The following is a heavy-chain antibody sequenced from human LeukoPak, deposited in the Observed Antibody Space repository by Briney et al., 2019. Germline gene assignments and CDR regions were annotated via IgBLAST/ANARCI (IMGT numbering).Heavy chain of an antibody. D-gene: IGHD4-17*01. CDR1: GFTFSSYA. J-gene: IGHJ5*02. V-gene: IGHV3-66*01. CDR2: IYSGGST. CDR3: ARDTVTNWFDP. Sequence: GGSLRLSCAASGFTFSSYAMSWVRQAPGKGLEWVSVIYSGGSTYYADSVKGRFTISRDNSKNTLYLQMNSLRAEDTAVYYCARDTVTNWFDPWGQGTLVTVSS.